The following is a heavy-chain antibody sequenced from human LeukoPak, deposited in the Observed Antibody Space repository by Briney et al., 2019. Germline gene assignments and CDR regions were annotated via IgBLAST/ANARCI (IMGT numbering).Heavy chain of an antibody. J-gene: IGHJ6*02. V-gene: IGHV1-69*02. CDR2: IIPILGVA. CDR3: AREASENYYYGMDV. CDR1: AATFTSYT. Sequence: SVKLTCNASAATFTSYTNSWVRHPPGQGLELMGSIIPILGVANYAQKFQGRVTITADKSTSTAYMELSSPRSEDTAVYYCAREASENYYYGMDVWGQGTTVTVSS. D-gene: IGHD1-14*01.